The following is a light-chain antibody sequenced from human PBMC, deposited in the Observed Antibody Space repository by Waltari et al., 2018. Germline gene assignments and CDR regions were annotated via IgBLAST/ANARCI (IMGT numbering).Light chain of an antibody. V-gene: IGLV2-8*01. CDR3: SSSAVTSVL. CDR2: DSI. J-gene: IGLJ3*02. CDR1: SSYVGRDTY. Sequence: HSALTQPPSASGSPGQSVTISCRRISSYVGRDTYVPWYQQRPGNAPKRLIYDSIKPPSGIPRRFSGSKSADTASLTVSGLLPEDEANYYCSSSAVTSVLFGGGTKLTV.